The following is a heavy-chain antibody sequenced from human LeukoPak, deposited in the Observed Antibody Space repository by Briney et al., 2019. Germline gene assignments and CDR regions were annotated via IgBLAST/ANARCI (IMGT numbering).Heavy chain of an antibody. V-gene: IGHV1-2*02. CDR3: ATVRGDYGVLFDY. CDR1: GYTFTGYY. D-gene: IGHD4-17*01. J-gene: IGHJ4*02. Sequence: ASVKVSCKASGYTFTGYYMHWVRQAPGQGLEWMGWINPNSGGTNYAQKFQGRVTMTRDTSISTAYMELSRLRSDDTAVYYCATVRGDYGVLFDYWGQGTLVTVSS. CDR2: INPNSGGT.